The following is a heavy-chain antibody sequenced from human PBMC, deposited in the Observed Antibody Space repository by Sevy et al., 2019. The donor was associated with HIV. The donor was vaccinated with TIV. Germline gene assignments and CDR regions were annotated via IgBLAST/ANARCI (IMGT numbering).Heavy chain of an antibody. CDR2: ISSSSSTI. J-gene: IGHJ3*02. D-gene: IGHD3-22*01. CDR1: GFTFSSYS. CDR3: ARSHYYDSSGYRGDAFDI. V-gene: IGHV3-48*02. Sequence: GGSLRLSCAASGFTFSSYSMNWVRQAPGKGLEWVSYISSSSSTIYYADSVKGRFTISRDNAKNSLYLQMNSLRDEDTAVYYCARSHYYDSSGYRGDAFDIWGQGTMVTVSS.